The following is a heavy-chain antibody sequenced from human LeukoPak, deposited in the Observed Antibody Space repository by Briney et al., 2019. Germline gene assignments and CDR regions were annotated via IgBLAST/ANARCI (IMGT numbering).Heavy chain of an antibody. CDR2: MSYDGSNE. D-gene: IGHD1-7*01. CDR3: ARGLGNWNCRLDS. V-gene: IGHV3-30*03. Sequence: PGGSLRLSCAASGFSFSNYGMHWVRQAPGKGLEWLAHMSYDGSNEYYADSVKGRFTISRDNSKKTLYLQMESLGTEATAVYYCARGLGNWNCRLDSWGQGTLVTVSS. J-gene: IGHJ4*02. CDR1: GFSFSNYG.